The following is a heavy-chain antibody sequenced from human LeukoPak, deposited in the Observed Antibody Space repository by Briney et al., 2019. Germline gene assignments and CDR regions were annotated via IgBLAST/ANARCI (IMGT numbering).Heavy chain of an antibody. CDR2: INSDGGGA. V-gene: IGHV3-74*01. CDR3: ARDVPHNWFDT. CDR1: GTTFGNNW. J-gene: IGHJ5*02. Sequence: GRPWRLSGRAFGTTFGNNWMHWCGRGPGKGLVWISRINSDGGGAIYADSVKGRFTVSRDNAKNTLYLQMNSLGAEDTAVYYCARDVPHNWFDTWGQGTLVTVSS.